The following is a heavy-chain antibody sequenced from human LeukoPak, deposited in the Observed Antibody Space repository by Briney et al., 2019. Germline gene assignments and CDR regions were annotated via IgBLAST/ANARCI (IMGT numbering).Heavy chain of an antibody. CDR1: GGTFSSYA. Sequence: SVTVSFKASGGTFSSYAISWVRQAPGQGLEWMGRIIPILGIANYAQKFQGRVTITADKSTSTAYMELSSLRSEDTAVYYCARVSFHGSGFHFMDVWGQGTTVTVSS. CDR2: IIPILGIA. J-gene: IGHJ6*02. V-gene: IGHV1-69*04. CDR3: ARVSFHGSGFHFMDV. D-gene: IGHD3-10*01.